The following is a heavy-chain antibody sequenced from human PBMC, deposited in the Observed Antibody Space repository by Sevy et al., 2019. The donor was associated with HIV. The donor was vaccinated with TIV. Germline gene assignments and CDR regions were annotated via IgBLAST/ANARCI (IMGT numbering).Heavy chain of an antibody. CDR1: GYTFTSYS. J-gene: IGHJ4*02. D-gene: IGHD5-12*01. CDR2: INPSGGST. V-gene: IGHV1-46*01. CDR3: AIPGFSGYDGVDQ. Sequence: ASVKVSCKASGYTFTSYSIHWVRQAPGQGLEGMGIINPSGGSTTYAQMFQGRATLTRDKSTSTVFLEVSSLRSDDTAVYYCAIPGFSGYDGVDQWGQGTLVTVSS.